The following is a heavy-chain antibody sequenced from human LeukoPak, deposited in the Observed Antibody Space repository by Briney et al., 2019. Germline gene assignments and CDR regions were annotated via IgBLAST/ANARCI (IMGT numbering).Heavy chain of an antibody. Sequence: SETLSLTCAVSGGSISRSYWCWCVRQPPGRGLEWIGEIYHSGSTKYNPSLKSQGTITMAKSKYQFSLTLRSVTAADTAVYYCARQDYYDTGTWYFDHWGRGTLVTVSS. D-gene: IGHD3-22*01. CDR2: IYHSGST. CDR3: ARQDYYDTGTWYFDH. CDR1: GGSISRSYW. V-gene: IGHV4-4*02. J-gene: IGHJ2*01.